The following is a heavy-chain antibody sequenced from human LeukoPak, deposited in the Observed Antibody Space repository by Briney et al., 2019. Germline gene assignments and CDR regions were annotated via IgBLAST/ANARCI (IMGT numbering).Heavy chain of an antibody. V-gene: IGHV3-23*01. J-gene: IGHJ3*02. Sequence: GGSLRLSCAASGFTFNNAWVSWVRQAPGKGLEWVSAISGSGGSTYYADSVKGRFTISRDNAKNTLYLQMNSLRAEDTAVYYCATPMVRDAFDIWGQGTVVTVSS. D-gene: IGHD5-18*01. CDR3: ATPMVRDAFDI. CDR1: GFTFNNAW. CDR2: ISGSGGST.